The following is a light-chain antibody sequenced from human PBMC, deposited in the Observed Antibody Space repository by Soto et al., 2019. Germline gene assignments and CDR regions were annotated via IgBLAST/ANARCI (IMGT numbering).Light chain of an antibody. CDR2: PAS. V-gene: IGKV1-27*01. J-gene: IGKJ1*01. CDR3: QKYNNAPRT. Sequence: DIQMTQSPSSLSASVGDTVTITCRASQGISNYLAWYQQKPGQVPNLLIYPASTLQSVVPSRFSGSGSGTDFTSTISSLRPEDVATYYLQKYNNAPRTFGQGTKVEI. CDR1: QGISNY.